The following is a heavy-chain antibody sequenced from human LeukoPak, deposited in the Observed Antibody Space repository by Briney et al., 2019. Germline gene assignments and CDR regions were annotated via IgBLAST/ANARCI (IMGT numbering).Heavy chain of an antibody. CDR2: IYPSDSHT. CDR1: GYTFPIYW. V-gene: IGHV5-51*01. D-gene: IGHD3-16*02. CDR3: VRHYRPPQDSRAAEPTGYYYYYMDV. J-gene: IGHJ6*03. Sequence: GQSLKISCQGSGYTFPIYWIGWVRQTPGKGLEWMGIIYPSDSHTIYSPSFQGQVTVSADKSISTAYLQWSSLKASDTAIYYCVRHYRPPQDSRAAEPTGYYYYYMDVWGTGTTLIVSS.